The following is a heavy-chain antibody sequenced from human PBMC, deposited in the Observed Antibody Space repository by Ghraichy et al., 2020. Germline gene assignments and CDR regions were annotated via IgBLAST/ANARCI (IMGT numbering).Heavy chain of an antibody. D-gene: IGHD6-13*01. CDR1: GFTFSSYA. J-gene: IGHJ4*02. CDR2: ISAGGGST. Sequence: GGSLRLSCAASGFTFSSYAMSWVRQAPGKGLEWVSEISAGGGSTDYADSVKGRFTISRDNSKNTLYLQMNSLRAEDTAVYYCAKFTLDSSSWFDYWGQGTLVTVSS. V-gene: IGHV3-23*01. CDR3: AKFTLDSSSWFDY.